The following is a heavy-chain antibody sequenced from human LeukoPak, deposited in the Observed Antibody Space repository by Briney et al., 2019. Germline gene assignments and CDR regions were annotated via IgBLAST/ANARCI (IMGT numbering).Heavy chain of an antibody. CDR2: IKEDGSEK. J-gene: IGHJ4*02. Sequence: GGSLRLSSAASGFSFSSYWMSWVRQAPGKGLEWVASIKEDGSEKYYVDSVKGRFTISRDNAKNSLYLQMNSLRAEDTAVYYCARGATVMLSYWGQGTLVTVSS. CDR3: ARGATVMLSY. D-gene: IGHD3-16*01. V-gene: IGHV3-7*04. CDR1: GFSFSSYW.